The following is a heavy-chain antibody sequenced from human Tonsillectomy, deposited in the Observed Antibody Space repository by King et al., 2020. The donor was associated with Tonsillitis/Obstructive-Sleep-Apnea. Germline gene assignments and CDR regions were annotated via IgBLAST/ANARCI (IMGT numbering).Heavy chain of an antibody. V-gene: IGHV3-23*04. CDR2: ISGSGGST. J-gene: IGHJ5*02. D-gene: IGHD2-2*01. Sequence: VQLVESGGGLVQPGGSLRLSCAASGFTFSSYALSWVRQAPGKGLEWVSAISGSGGSTYYADSVKGRFTISRDNSKNTLYLQMNSLRAEDTAVYYCAKVGDYCSSTHCRNWFDPWGQGTLVTVSS. CDR3: AKVGDYCSSTHCRNWFDP. CDR1: GFTFSSYA.